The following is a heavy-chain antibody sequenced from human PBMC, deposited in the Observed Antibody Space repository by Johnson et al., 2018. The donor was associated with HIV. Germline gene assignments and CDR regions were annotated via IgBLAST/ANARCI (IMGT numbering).Heavy chain of an antibody. CDR3: ARDGTETGPDDAFDI. D-gene: IGHD1-1*01. CDR2: IYRAGST. CDR1: GFSISSNY. J-gene: IGHJ3*02. Sequence: VQLVESGGGLVQPGGSLRLSCAASGFSISSNYMSWIRQAPGKGLEWVSVIYRAGSTYYADSVKVRFTISRDISKNTIYLQINSLRAEDTAMYYCARDGTETGPDDAFDIWGQGTMVTVSS. V-gene: IGHV3-66*01.